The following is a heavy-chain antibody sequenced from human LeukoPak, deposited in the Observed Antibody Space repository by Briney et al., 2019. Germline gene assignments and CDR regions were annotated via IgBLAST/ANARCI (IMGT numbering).Heavy chain of an antibody. CDR1: GGSMRSYY. CDR3: AREGDYRKENTFDI. Sequence: PSETLSLTCTISGGSMRSYYWSWIRQTAGKGLEWIGRIYTSGSTDHNPSLNSRVTMSVDTSKNQFSLRLSSVTAADTAVYYCAREGDYRKENTFDIWGQGTMVTVSS. V-gene: IGHV4-4*07. D-gene: IGHD2-21*01. CDR2: IYTSGST. J-gene: IGHJ3*02.